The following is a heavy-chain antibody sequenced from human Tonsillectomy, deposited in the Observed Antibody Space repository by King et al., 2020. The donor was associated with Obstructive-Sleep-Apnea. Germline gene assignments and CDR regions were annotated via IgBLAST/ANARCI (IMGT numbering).Heavy chain of an antibody. V-gene: IGHV3-49*03. Sequence: VQLVESGGGLVQPGRSLRLSCTASGFTFGDYAVSWIRQAPGKGLEWVGFIRSKTYRGTTDYAASVEGRLTISRDDSKSIAYLQMNSLRTEDTAVYYCTRVRAGVGDYWGQGTLVIVSS. D-gene: IGHD3-3*01. CDR2: IRSKTYRGTT. J-gene: IGHJ4*02. CDR3: TRVRAGVGDY. CDR1: GFTFGDYA.